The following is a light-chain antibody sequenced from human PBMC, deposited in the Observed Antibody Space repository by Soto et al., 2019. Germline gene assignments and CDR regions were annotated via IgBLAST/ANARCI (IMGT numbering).Light chain of an antibody. Sequence: QSVLTQPPSASGTPGQRVTVSCSGGSSNIGSNTVNWYRQVPGTAPKLLIYSNNQRPSGVPDRFSGSKSGTSVSLAISGLQSDDEADYYCAAWDDSLKGVVFGGGTKLTVL. CDR2: SNN. CDR3: AAWDDSLKGVV. J-gene: IGLJ2*01. V-gene: IGLV1-44*01. CDR1: SSNIGSNT.